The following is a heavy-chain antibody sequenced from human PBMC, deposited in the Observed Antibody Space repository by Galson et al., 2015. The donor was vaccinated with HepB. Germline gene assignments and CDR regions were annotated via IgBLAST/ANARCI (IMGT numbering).Heavy chain of an antibody. Sequence: SLRLSCAASGFTFSSYSMNWVRQAPGKGPEWVSSISSSSSYIYYADSVKGRFTISRDNAKNSLYLQMNSLRAEDTAVYYCARDVGVREWFGEGHVDYWGQGTLVTVSS. V-gene: IGHV3-21*01. CDR3: ARDVGVREWFGEGHVDY. J-gene: IGHJ4*02. CDR1: GFTFSSYS. D-gene: IGHD3-10*01. CDR2: ISSSSSYI.